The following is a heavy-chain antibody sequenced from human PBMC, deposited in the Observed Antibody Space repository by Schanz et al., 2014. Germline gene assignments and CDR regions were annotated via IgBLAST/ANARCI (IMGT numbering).Heavy chain of an antibody. J-gene: IGHJ4*02. CDR1: GFTFISYD. Sequence: VQLVECGGGLVQPGGSLRLSCVASGFTFISYDIHWVRQAPGKGLEWVAVIRYDGRNKNFVESVKGRFTISRDNSNNTVYLQMNTLRAEDTAVYYCAREDCSATSCYFRYWGQGTLVTVSS. D-gene: IGHD2-21*01. V-gene: IGHV3-33*01. CDR3: AREDCSATSCYFRY. CDR2: IRYDGRNK.